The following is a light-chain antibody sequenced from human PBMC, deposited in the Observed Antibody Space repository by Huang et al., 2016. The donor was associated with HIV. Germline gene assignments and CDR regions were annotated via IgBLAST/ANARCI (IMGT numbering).Light chain of an antibody. CDR1: QSMKNY. V-gene: IGKV3-11*01. CDR3: QHCGTWLIT. Sequence: IVLTQSPATLSLSPGERATLSCKASQSMKNYLALYQQKPGQAPRLLIYDASTRATVTPARFSGSGSGTDFTLTISSLELEDFAVYYCQHCGTWLITFGQGTRLEMK. J-gene: IGKJ5*01. CDR2: DAS.